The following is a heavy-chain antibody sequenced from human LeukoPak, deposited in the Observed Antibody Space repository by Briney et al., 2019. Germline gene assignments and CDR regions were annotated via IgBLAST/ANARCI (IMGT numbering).Heavy chain of an antibody. CDR2: ISGSGGST. CDR1: GFTFSGSA. Sequence: GGSLRLSCAASGFTFSGSAMSWVRQAPGKGLEWVSSISGSGGSTYYADSVKGRFTISRDNSKNTLYLQMNSLRAEDTAVYYCAKDGQLVRVWFDPWGQGTLVTVSS. D-gene: IGHD6-6*01. V-gene: IGHV3-23*01. J-gene: IGHJ5*02. CDR3: AKDGQLVRVWFDP.